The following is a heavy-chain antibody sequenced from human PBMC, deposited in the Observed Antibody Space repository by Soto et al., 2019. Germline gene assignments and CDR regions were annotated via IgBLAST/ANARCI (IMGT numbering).Heavy chain of an antibody. CDR1: GFTFSSYA. CDR3: AKSVGYDSSGWNYFDY. V-gene: IGHV3-23*01. J-gene: IGHJ4*02. Sequence: PGGSLRLSCAASGFTFSSYAMSWVRQAPGKGLEWVSAISGSGGSTYYADSVKGRFTISRDNSKNTLYLQMNSLRAEDTAVYYCAKSVGYDSSGWNYFDYWGQGTLVTRLL. D-gene: IGHD3-22*01. CDR2: ISGSGGST.